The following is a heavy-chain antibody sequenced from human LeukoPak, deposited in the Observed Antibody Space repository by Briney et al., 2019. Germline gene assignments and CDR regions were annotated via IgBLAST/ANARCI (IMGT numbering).Heavy chain of an antibody. J-gene: IGHJ4*02. D-gene: IGHD1-26*01. CDR3: ASASVGALYYFDY. V-gene: IGHV4-4*07. CDR2: IYTSGST. Sequence: PSETLSLTCTVSGGSISGYYWSWIRQPAGKGLEWIGRIYTSGSTDYNPSLNSRVSMSVDTSKNQFSLKVSSVPAADTAVYYCASASVGALYYFDYWGQGTLVTVS. CDR1: GGSISGYY.